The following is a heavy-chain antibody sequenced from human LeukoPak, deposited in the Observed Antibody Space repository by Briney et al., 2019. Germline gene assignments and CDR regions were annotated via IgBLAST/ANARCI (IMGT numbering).Heavy chain of an antibody. CDR1: RFTFSSYS. V-gene: IGHV3-21*01. J-gene: IGHJ4*02. CDR2: ISSSSSYI. D-gene: IGHD2-2*01. Sequence: GGSLRLSCAASRFTFSSYSMNWVRQAPGKGLEWVSSISSSSSYIYYAASVKGRFTISRDNAKNSLYLQMNSLRAEDTAVYYCARGQYQLLHDYWGQGTLVTVSS. CDR3: ARGQYQLLHDY.